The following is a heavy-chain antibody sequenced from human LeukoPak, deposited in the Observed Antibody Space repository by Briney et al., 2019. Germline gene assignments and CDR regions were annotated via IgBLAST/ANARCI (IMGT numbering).Heavy chain of an antibody. CDR3: SKYYDFWSGYYVRRSYFDY. D-gene: IGHD3-3*01. Sequence: GGSLRLSCAASGFTFSSYAMSWVRQAPGKGLEWVSAISGSGGSTYYADSVKGRFTISRDNSKNTLYLQMYSLRAEDTAVYYCSKYYDFWSGYYVRRSYFDYWGQGTLVTVSS. CDR2: ISGSGGST. V-gene: IGHV3-23*01. CDR1: GFTFSSYA. J-gene: IGHJ4*02.